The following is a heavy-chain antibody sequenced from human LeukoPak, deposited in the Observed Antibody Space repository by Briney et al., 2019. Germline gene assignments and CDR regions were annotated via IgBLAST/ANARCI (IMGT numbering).Heavy chain of an antibody. CDR1: GGSISSRSYY. CDR3: ARRPRRYYYGSGANWFDP. J-gene: IGHJ5*02. D-gene: IGHD3-10*01. Sequence: PSETLSLTCTVSGGSISSRSYYWGWIRQPPGTGLEWLGSIYYSGSTYYNPSLKSRVTISVDTSKNQFSLKLSSVTAADTAVYYCARRPRRYYYGSGANWFDPWGQGTLVTVSS. V-gene: IGHV4-39*07. CDR2: IYYSGST.